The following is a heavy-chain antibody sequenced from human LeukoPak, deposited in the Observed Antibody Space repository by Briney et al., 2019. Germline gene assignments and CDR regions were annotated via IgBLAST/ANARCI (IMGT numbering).Heavy chain of an antibody. J-gene: IGHJ4*02. CDR1: GFTFSTYG. Sequence: GGSLRLSCAASGFTFSTYGMNWVRQAPGKGLEWVSAISGSGGSTYYADSVKGRFTISRDNSKNTLYLQMNSLRAEDTAVYYCAKGSKRQDYWGQGTLVTVSS. CDR3: AKGSKRQDY. V-gene: IGHV3-23*01. CDR2: ISGSGGST.